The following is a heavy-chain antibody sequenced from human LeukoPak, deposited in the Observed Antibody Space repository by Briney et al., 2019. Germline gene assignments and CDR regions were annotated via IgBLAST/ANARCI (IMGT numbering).Heavy chain of an antibody. V-gene: IGHV1-8*01. D-gene: IGHD3-22*01. CDR1: GYTFTSYD. Sequence: ASVKVSCKASGYTFTSYDINWVRQATGQGLEWMGWMNPNSGNTGYAQKFQGRVTMTRNTSISTAYMELSSLRSEDTAVYYCARGSSWRDDSSGYYYYYYMDVWGKGTTVTISS. J-gene: IGHJ6*03. CDR3: ARGSSWRDDSSGYYYYYYMDV. CDR2: MNPNSGNT.